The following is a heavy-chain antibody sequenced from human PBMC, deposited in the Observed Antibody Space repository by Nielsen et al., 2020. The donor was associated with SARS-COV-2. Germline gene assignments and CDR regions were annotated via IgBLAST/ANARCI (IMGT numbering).Heavy chain of an antibody. CDR1: GFTVSSNY. J-gene: IGHJ4*01. V-gene: IGHV3-66*01. CDR3: ARALFSAAGTLGY. CDR2: IYSSGTT. D-gene: IGHD6-13*01. Sequence: GESLKISCAASGFTVSSNYMSWVRQSAGKGLEWVSVIYSSGTTYYTDSVKGRFTISRDNSKNTLYLQMNSLRAEDTAVYFCARALFSAAGTLGYWGHGTLVTVSA.